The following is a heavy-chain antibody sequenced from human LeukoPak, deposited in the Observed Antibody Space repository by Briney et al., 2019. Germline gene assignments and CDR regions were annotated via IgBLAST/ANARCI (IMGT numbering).Heavy chain of an antibody. D-gene: IGHD4/OR15-4a*01. J-gene: IGHJ4*02. Sequence: ASVKVSCKASGYTFTSYDINWVQQATGQGLEWMGWMNPHSGNTGYAQKFQGRVTMTRNTSISTAYMELSSLKSEDTAVYYCARGGADYGIVSRSPVDSWGQGTLVTVSS. CDR3: ARGGADYGIVSRSPVDS. CDR1: GYTFTSYD. CDR2: MNPHSGNT. V-gene: IGHV1-8*01.